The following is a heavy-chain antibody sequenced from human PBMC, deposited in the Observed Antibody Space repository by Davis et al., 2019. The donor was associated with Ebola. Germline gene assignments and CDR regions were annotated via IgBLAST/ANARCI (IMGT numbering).Heavy chain of an antibody. CDR1: GYTFTGYY. CDR3: ARDLNGGNPFDY. Sequence: ASVKVSCKASGYTFTGYYMHWVRQAPGQGLEWLGWINPNSGGTNYAKKFQGRVTMTRDTSISTAYMELSRLRSDDTAVYYCARDLNGGNPFDYWGQGTLVTVSS. CDR2: INPNSGGT. J-gene: IGHJ4*02. V-gene: IGHV1-2*02. D-gene: IGHD4-23*01.